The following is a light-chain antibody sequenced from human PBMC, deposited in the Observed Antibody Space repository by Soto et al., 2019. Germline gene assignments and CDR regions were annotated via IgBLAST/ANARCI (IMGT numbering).Light chain of an antibody. V-gene: IGLV4-69*01. CDR3: QTWVTGIQI. Sequence: QPVLTQSPSASASLGASVKLTCTLSSGHSSYAIAWHQQQPEKDPRYLMKLNSDGSHSKGDGIPDRFSGSSSGAERYLTIASLQSEDEADYYCQTWVTGIQIFGGGTKLTVL. J-gene: IGLJ2*01. CDR2: LNSDGSH. CDR1: SGHSSYA.